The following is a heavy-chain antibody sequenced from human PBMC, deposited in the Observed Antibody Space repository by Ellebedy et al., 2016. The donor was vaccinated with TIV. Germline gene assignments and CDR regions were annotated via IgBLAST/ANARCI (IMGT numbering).Heavy chain of an antibody. Sequence: PGGSLRLSCAASGLSVSNAWMSWVRQGQGKGLELVGRIKRNADGGTTDYAAPVKGRFTISRDASKNMMYLQMNSLRVEDTAMYFCARAVSTGTVDYWGQGTLVIVSS. CDR1: GLSVSNAW. J-gene: IGHJ4*02. CDR2: IKRNADGGTT. CDR3: ARAVSTGTVDY. D-gene: IGHD1-1*01. V-gene: IGHV3-15*01.